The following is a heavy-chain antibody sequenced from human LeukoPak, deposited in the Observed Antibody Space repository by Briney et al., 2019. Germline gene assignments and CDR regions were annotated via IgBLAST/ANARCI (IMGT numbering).Heavy chain of an antibody. CDR3: ARVGSGYVNFDY. J-gene: IGHJ4*02. V-gene: IGHV4-31*03. D-gene: IGHD5-12*01. CDR1: GGSVTGGGYY. CDR2: ASYSGGT. Sequence: TSETLSLTCSVSGGSVTGGGYYWSWIRQHPGKGLEWIGFASYSGGTYYNPSLMSRITISVDRSQNQFSLRMRDVTAADTAVYYCARVGSGYVNFDYWGQGTLVTVSS.